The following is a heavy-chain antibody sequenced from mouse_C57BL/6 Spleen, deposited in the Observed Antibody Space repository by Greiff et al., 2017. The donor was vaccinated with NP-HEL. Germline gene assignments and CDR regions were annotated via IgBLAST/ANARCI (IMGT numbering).Heavy chain of an antibody. CDR2: ISSGSSTI. J-gene: IGHJ4*01. Sequence: EVKLMESGGGLVKPGGSLKLSCAASGFTFSDYGMHWVRQAPEKGLEWVAYISSGSSTIYYADTVKGRFTISIDNAKNTLFLQMTSLRSEDTAMYYCARRTTVVAEDYAMDYWGQGTSVTVSS. CDR3: ARRTTVVAEDYAMDY. D-gene: IGHD1-1*01. V-gene: IGHV5-17*01. CDR1: GFTFSDYG.